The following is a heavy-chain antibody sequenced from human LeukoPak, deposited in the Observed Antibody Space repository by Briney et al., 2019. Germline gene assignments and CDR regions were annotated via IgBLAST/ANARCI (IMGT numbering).Heavy chain of an antibody. CDR2: IIPIFGTA. Sequence: ASVKVSCKASGGTFSSYAISWVRQAPGQGLGGMGGIIPIFGTANYAQKFQGRVTITADESTSTAYMELSSLRSEDTAVYYCARHLYYDILTGYFYFDYWGQGTLVTVSS. V-gene: IGHV1-69*13. J-gene: IGHJ4*02. CDR3: ARHLYYDILTGYFYFDY. D-gene: IGHD3-9*01. CDR1: GGTFSSYA.